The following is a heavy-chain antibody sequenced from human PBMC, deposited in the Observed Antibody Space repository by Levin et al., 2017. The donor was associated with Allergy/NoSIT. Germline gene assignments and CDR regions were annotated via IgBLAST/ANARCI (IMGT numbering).Heavy chain of an antibody. V-gene: IGHV3-48*01. D-gene: IGHD6-25*01. CDR1: GFTFSSYS. Sequence: PGGSLRLSCAASGFTFSSYSMNWVRQAPGKGLEWVSYISSSSSTIYYADSVKGRFTISRDNAKNSLYLQMNSLRAEDTAVYYCARPGEDLAAYWYFDLWGRGTLVTVSS. CDR3: ARPGEDLAAYWYFDL. CDR2: ISSSSSTI. J-gene: IGHJ2*01.